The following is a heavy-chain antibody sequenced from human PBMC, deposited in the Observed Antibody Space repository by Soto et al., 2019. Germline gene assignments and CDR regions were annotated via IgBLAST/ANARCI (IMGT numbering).Heavy chain of an antibody. CDR1: GFTFGIYA. D-gene: IGHD3-3*01. CDR2: ISNDGSNQ. Sequence: GGSLRLSCAASGFTFGIYAMHWVRQAPSKVMEWVAVISNDGSNQYYADSVKGRFNISRDNTKNTLSLQMNSMRAEDTAVYYCAVDDLAKGFSSCGGVKLEAFDYWGQGTLVTVSS. J-gene: IGHJ4*02. CDR3: AVDDLAKGFSSCGGVKLEAFDY. V-gene: IGHV3-30-3*01.